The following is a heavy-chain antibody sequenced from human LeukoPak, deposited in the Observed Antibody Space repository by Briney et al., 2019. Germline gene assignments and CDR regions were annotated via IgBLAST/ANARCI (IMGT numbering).Heavy chain of an antibody. CDR1: GFTFSSYT. V-gene: IGHV3-21*01. CDR2: ISCSRSNI. Sequence: WESLRLSCAASGFTFSSYTMNWIRQPPGKGLEWVSSISCSRSNIYYASSVKGRFTISRNTTIKFLLLQMNVPGADATVVYYSALALCSYDYIYFDFWGKGTLV. D-gene: IGHD5-12*01. CDR3: ALALCSYDYIYFDF. J-gene: IGHJ4*02.